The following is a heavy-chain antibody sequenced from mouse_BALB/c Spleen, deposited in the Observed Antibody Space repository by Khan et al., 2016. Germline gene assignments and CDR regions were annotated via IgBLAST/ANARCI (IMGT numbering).Heavy chain of an antibody. V-gene: IGHV1-7*01. J-gene: IGHJ4*01. CDR3: AIWGDGNYLYQAMDY. Sequence: QVQLQQSGAELAKPGASVKMSCKASGYTFTRFWMHWVKQRPGQGLEWIGYINPGSNYTDYNQNFKDKATLTADKSSSTAYMLLSSLTSEDSAVYFCAIWGDGNYLYQAMDYWGQGISVTVSS. CDR2: INPGSNYT. CDR1: GYTFTRFW. D-gene: IGHD2-1*01.